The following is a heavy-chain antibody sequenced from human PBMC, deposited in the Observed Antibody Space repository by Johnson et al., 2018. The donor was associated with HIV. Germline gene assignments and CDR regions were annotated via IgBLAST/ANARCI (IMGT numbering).Heavy chain of an antibody. J-gene: IGHJ3*02. CDR3: ARDTSIAAARAFDI. Sequence: QVQLVESGGGVVQPGRSLRLSCAASGFTFSSYGMHWVRQAPVKGLEWVAVIWYDGSNKYYADSVKGRFSISRDNSKNTLHLQMNSLRAEDTAVYYCARDTSIAAARAFDIWGQGTMVTVSS. CDR2: IWYDGSNK. D-gene: IGHD6-6*01. CDR1: GFTFSSYG. V-gene: IGHV3-33*08.